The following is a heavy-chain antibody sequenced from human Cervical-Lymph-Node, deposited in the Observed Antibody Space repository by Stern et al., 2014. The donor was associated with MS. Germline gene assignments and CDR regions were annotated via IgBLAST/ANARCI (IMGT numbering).Heavy chain of an antibody. V-gene: IGHV1-2*02. J-gene: IGHJ6*02. CDR3: ARSNYCSGGSCYYYYGMDV. D-gene: IGHD2-15*01. Sequence: QVQLVPSGAEVKKPGASVKVSCKASGYTFTGYYMHWVRQAPGQGLEWMGRINPKRGGTNYAQKFQGRVTMTRDTSISTAYMELSRLRSDDTAVYYCARSNYCSGGSCYYYYGMDVWGQGTTVTVSS. CDR1: GYTFTGYY. CDR2: INPKRGGT.